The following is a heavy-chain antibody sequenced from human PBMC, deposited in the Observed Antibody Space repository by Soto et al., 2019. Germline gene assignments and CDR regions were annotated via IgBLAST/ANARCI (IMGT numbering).Heavy chain of an antibody. J-gene: IGHJ5*02. CDR3: ARALTTYCSGGSCYGGYNWFDP. CDR1: GFTFSSYE. Sequence: RLSCAASGFTFSSYEMNWVRQAPGKGLEWVSYISSSGSTIYYADSVKGRFTISRDNAKNSLYLQMNSLRAEDTAVYYCARALTTYCSGGSCYGGYNWFDPWGQGTLVTVSS. CDR2: ISSSGSTI. V-gene: IGHV3-48*03. D-gene: IGHD2-15*01.